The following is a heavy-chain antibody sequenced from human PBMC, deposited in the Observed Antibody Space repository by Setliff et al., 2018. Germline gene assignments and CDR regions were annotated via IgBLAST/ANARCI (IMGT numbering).Heavy chain of an antibody. CDR2: IYWDDDK. V-gene: IGHV2-5*02. D-gene: IGHD3-3*01. CDR3: ARCITIFGVVIPNAFDY. CDR1: RVSLSTSGVG. Sequence: SGPTLVNPFLRRPCPSPAFRRVSLSTSGVGVGWIRQPPGKALEWLALIYWDDDKRYSPSLKSRLTITKDTSKNQVVLTMTNMDPVDTATYYCARCITIFGVVIPNAFDYWGQGTLVTVSS. J-gene: IGHJ4*02.